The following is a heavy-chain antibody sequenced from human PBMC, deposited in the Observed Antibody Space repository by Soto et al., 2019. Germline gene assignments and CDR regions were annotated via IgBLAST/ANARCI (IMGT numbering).Heavy chain of an antibody. Sequence: LSWAASEFTFSRAWMSWVRQAPGKGLEWVGTIKIKTDGWNTDYAALVKVIFTISRDDSKNTLYLQMNSLKTEDTAVYYCTTYDYGDNDAFVIWGQGTMVTVSS. CDR1: EFTFSRAW. J-gene: IGHJ3*02. CDR2: IKIKTDGWNT. V-gene: IGHV3-15*01. D-gene: IGHD4-17*01. CDR3: TTYDYGDNDAFVI.